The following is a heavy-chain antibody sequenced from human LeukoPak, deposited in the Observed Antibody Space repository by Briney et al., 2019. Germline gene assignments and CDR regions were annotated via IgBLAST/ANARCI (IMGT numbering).Heavy chain of an antibody. Sequence: TLSLTCAVSGGSISSGGYSWSWIRQPPGKGLEWIGYIYHSGSTYYNPSLKSRVTISVDRSKNQFSLKLSSVTAADTAVYYCARGGGPAAVYNLFDPWGQGTLVTVSS. V-gene: IGHV4-30-2*01. CDR3: ARGGGPAAVYNLFDP. CDR2: IYHSGST. D-gene: IGHD2-2*01. CDR1: GGSISSGGYS. J-gene: IGHJ5*02.